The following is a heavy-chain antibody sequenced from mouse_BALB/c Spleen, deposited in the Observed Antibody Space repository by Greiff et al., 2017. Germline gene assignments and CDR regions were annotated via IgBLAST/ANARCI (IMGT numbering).Heavy chain of an antibody. J-gene: IGHJ3*01. D-gene: IGHD2-3*01. Sequence: EVKLVESGGGLVQPGGSLKLSCAASGFTFSSYTMSWVRQTPEKRLEWVAYISNGGGSTYYPDTVKGRFTISRDNAKNTLYLQMSSLKSEDTAMYYCARRGDGYYVFAYWGQGTLVTVSA. CDR3: ARRGDGYYVFAY. CDR2: ISNGGGST. V-gene: IGHV5-12-2*01. CDR1: GFTFSSYT.